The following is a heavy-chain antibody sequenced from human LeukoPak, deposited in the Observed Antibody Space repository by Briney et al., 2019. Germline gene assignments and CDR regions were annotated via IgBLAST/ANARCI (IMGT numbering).Heavy chain of an antibody. Sequence: GGSLRLSCAPSGFTFSSYAMHWVRQAPGKGLEWVALISYDGINQYYADSVKGRFIISRDNSKNTLYLQLNSLRLEDTAVYYCTLTTFGVVYYFDYWGQGTLVTVSS. J-gene: IGHJ4*02. CDR3: TLTTFGVVYYFDY. CDR2: ISYDGINQ. D-gene: IGHD1/OR15-1a*01. V-gene: IGHV3-30*04. CDR1: GFTFSSYA.